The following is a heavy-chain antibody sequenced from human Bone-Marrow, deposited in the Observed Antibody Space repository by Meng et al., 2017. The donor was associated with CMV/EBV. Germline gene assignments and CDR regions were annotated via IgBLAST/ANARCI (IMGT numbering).Heavy chain of an antibody. V-gene: IGHV4-59*08. Sequence: GSLRLSCTVSGGSISSYYWSWIRQPPGKGLEWIGSIYHSGSTYYNPSLKSRVTISVDTSKNQFSLKLSSVTAADTAVYYCARANPSNYYDNNLDFDYWGQGTLVTVSS. CDR2: IYHSGST. CDR1: GGSISSYY. CDR3: ARANPSNYYDNNLDFDY. J-gene: IGHJ4*02. D-gene: IGHD3-22*01.